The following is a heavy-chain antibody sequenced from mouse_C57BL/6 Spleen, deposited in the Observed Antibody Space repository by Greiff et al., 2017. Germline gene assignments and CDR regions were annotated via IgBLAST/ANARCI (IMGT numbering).Heavy chain of an antibody. D-gene: IGHD1-1*01. CDR3: ASYYYGSSHWYFGV. CDR2: IYPGDGDT. CDR1: GYAFSSSW. Sequence: QVHVKQSGPELVKPGASVKISCKASGYAFSSSWMNWVKQRPGKGLEWIGRIYPGDGDTNYNGKFKGKATLTADKSSSTAYMQLSSLTSEDSAVYFCASYYYGSSHWYFGVWGTGTTVTVSS. V-gene: IGHV1-82*01. J-gene: IGHJ1*03.